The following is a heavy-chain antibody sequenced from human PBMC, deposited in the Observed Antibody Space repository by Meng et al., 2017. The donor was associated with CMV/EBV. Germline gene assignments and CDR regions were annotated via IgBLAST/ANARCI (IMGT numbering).Heavy chain of an antibody. CDR3: AREEITMVRGVLNYFDY. Sequence: DSIGNYYWSWNRQPAGKGLEWIGRIYPSGSTNNNPSLKSRVTMSVDTSKNQFSLKLSSVTAADTAVYYCAREEITMVRGVLNYFDYWGQGTLVTVSS. CDR1: DSIGNYY. CDR2: IYPSGST. V-gene: IGHV4-4*07. D-gene: IGHD3-10*01. J-gene: IGHJ4*02.